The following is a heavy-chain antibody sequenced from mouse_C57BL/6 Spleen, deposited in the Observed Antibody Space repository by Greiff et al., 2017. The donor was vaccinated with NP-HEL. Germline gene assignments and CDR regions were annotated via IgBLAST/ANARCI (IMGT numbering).Heavy chain of an antibody. V-gene: IGHV1-62-2*01. D-gene: IGHD1-1*01. CDR2: FYPGRGSI. Sequence: VQLQQSGAELVKPGASVKLSCKASGYTFTEYTIHWVKQRSGQGLEWIGWFYPGRGSIKYNEKFKDKATLTADKSSSTVYMELSRLTSEDSAVYFCARHEEGSITTVGYFDVWGTGTTVTVSS. CDR1: GYTFTEYT. J-gene: IGHJ1*03. CDR3: ARHEEGSITTVGYFDV.